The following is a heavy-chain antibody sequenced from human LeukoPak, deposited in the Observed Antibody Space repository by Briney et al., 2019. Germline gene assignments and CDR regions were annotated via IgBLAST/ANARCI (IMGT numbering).Heavy chain of an antibody. V-gene: IGHV4-59*11. J-gene: IGHJ4*02. D-gene: IGHD2-2*01. CDR2: IFYTGIT. Sequence: TSETLSLTCTVSGGSISSPYWSWIRQPPGKGLEWIGYIFYTGITSYNPSLKSRVTMSVDTSKNQFSLKLSSVTAADTAVYYCAREIHNLGYCSSTSCYHDYWGQGTLVTVSS. CDR1: GGSISSPY. CDR3: AREIHNLGYCSSTSCYHDY.